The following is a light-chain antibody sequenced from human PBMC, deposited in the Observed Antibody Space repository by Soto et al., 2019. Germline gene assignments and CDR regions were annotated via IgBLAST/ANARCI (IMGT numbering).Light chain of an antibody. CDR3: QQRSNWPG. V-gene: IGKV3-11*01. Sequence: EIVLTQSPATLSLSPGERATLSCRASQSVSSNLAWYQQKPGQAPRLLIYDASNRATGIPARFSGSGSGTDFTLTISSLEPEDFAVYYCQQRSNWPGFGQGTKVEIK. J-gene: IGKJ1*01. CDR2: DAS. CDR1: QSVSSN.